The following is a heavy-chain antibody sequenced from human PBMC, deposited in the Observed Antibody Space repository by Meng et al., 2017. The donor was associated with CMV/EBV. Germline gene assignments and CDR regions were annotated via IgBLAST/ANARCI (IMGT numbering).Heavy chain of an antibody. CDR3: AREGDGYDKAPY. CDR1: GFTVSSNY. Sequence: GQLVGSGVGLGQPGGSLRRSCAASGFTVSSNYMSWVRQAPGKGLEWVSVIYSGGSTYYADSVKGRFTISRDNSKNTLYLQMNSLRAEDTAVYYCAREGDGYDKAPYWGQGTLVTVSS. D-gene: IGHD5-24*01. V-gene: IGHV3-66*01. CDR2: IYSGGST. J-gene: IGHJ4*02.